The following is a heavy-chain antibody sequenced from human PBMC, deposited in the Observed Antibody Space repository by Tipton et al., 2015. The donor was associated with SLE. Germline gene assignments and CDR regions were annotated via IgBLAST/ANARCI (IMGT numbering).Heavy chain of an antibody. CDR3: ARPRGYCSGGSCPGYFDY. J-gene: IGHJ4*02. D-gene: IGHD2-15*01. CDR1: GGSFSGYY. V-gene: IGHV4-34*01. Sequence: TLSLTCAVYGGSFSGYYWSWIRQPPGKGLEWIGEINHSGSTNCNPSLKSRVTISVDTSKNQFSLKLSSVTAADTAVYYCARPRGYCSGGSCPGYFDYWGQGTLVTVSS. CDR2: INHSGST.